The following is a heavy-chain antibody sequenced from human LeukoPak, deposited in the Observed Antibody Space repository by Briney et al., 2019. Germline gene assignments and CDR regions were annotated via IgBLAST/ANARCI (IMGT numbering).Heavy chain of an antibody. D-gene: IGHD3-10*01. CDR2: INPNSGGT. V-gene: IGHV1-2*02. CDR1: GYTSTAYY. Sequence: ASVKVSCKASGYTSTAYYMHWVRQAPGQGLEGMGWINPNSGGTNYAQKFQGRVTMTRDTSISTAYMELSRLRSDDTAVYYCARGSTMVRGVILNWFDPWGQGTLVTVSS. J-gene: IGHJ5*02. CDR3: ARGSTMVRGVILNWFDP.